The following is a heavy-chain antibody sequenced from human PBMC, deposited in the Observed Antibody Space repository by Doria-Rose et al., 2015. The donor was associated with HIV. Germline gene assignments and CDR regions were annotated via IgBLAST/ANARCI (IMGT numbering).Heavy chain of an antibody. V-gene: IGHV2-26*01. Sequence: QVQLAQSGPVLVKPTETLTLTCTVSGVSLSSPGMGVSWIRQPPGKALEWLANIFSDDERSYKTSLKSRLTISRGTSKSQVVITMTDMDPVDTATYYCARIKSSRWYHKYYFDFWGQGTLVIVSA. CDR2: IFSDDER. J-gene: IGHJ4*02. CDR1: GVSLSSPGMG. D-gene: IGHD6-13*01. CDR3: ARIKSSRWYHKYYFDF.